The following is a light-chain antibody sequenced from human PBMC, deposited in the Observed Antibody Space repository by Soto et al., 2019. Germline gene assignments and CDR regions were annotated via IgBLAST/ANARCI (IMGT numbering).Light chain of an antibody. CDR2: DAS. V-gene: IGKV3D-15*01. Sequence: EIVLTQSPGTLSLSPGERATLSCRASGSVSSMFVAWYQQKPGQAPRLLIYDASTRATGIPARFSGSASGTEFTLTISSLLSEDFAVYYCQQYNNWPLTFGGGTKVDIK. J-gene: IGKJ4*01. CDR3: QQYNNWPLT. CDR1: GSVSSM.